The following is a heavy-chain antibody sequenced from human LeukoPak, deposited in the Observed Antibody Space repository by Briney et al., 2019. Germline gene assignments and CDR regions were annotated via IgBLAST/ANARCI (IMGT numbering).Heavy chain of an antibody. Sequence: SETLSLTCTVSGGSISSSSYYWGWIRQPPGKGLEWIGSIYYSGSTYYNPSLKSRVTISVDTSKNQFSLKLSSVTAADTAVYYCARLSGPAGDILTGYYFDYWGQGTLVTVSS. CDR1: GGSISSSSYY. CDR3: ARLSGPAGDILTGYYFDY. V-gene: IGHV4-39*07. J-gene: IGHJ4*02. CDR2: IYYSGST. D-gene: IGHD3-9*01.